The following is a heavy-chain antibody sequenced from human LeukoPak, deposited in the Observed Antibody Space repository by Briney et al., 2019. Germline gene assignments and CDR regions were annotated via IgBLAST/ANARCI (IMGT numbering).Heavy chain of an antibody. V-gene: IGHV4-59*08. D-gene: IGHD6-13*01. J-gene: IGHJ4*02. CDR2: IYYSGST. CDR1: GGSISSYY. Sequence: SETLSLTCTVSGGSISSYYWSWIRQPPGKGLEWIGYIYYSGSTNYNPSLKSRVTISVDTSKNQFSLKLSSVTAADPAVYYCARRQPGYSSSWIDYWGQGTLVTVSS. CDR3: ARRQPGYSSSWIDY.